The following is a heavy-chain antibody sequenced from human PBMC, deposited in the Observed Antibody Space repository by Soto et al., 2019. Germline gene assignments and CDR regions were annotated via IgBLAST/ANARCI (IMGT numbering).Heavy chain of an antibody. D-gene: IGHD6-25*01. V-gene: IGHV5-10-1*01. CDR2: IDPSDSYT. J-gene: IGHJ6*02. Sequence: GESLKISCKGSGYSFTSYWINWVRQMPGKGLEWMGRIDPSDSYTNYSPSFQGHVTISADKSISTAYLQWSSLKASDTAMYYCARPNGHALAAPLDVWGQGTTVTVSS. CDR1: GYSFTSYW. CDR3: ARPNGHALAAPLDV.